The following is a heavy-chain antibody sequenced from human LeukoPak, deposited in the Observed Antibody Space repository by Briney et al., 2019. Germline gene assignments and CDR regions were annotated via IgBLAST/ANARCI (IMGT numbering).Heavy chain of an antibody. V-gene: IGHV3-21*01. J-gene: IGHJ3*02. CDR1: GFTFSSYS. CDR3: ARDPSAMVRGGAFDI. D-gene: IGHD3-10*01. CDR2: ISSSSSYI. Sequence: PGGSLRLSCAASGFTFSSYSMNWVRQASGKGLEWVSSISSSSSYIYYADSVKGRFTISRDNAKNSLYPQMNSLRAEDTAVYYCARDPSAMVRGGAFDIWGQGTMVTVSS.